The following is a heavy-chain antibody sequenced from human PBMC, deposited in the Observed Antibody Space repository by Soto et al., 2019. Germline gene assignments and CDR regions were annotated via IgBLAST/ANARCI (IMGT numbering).Heavy chain of an antibody. CDR3: LTDAPNGSIDD. D-gene: IGHD3-10*01. V-gene: IGHV3-9*01. J-gene: IGHJ4*02. CDR1: GFRFEQYV. CDR2: VSPTGDTV. Sequence: VQVVASGGGLVQPGRSLRLSCAVSGFRFEQYVMHWVRQGPGKGLECVSTVSPTGDTVAYADSVEGRFTVSRDNAKNTLYLQMNRLKGDDTAFYYCLTDAPNGSIDDWGQGTLVTVSS.